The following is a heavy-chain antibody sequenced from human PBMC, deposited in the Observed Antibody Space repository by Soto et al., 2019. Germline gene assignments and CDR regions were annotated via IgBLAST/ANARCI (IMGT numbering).Heavy chain of an antibody. V-gene: IGHV5-51*01. J-gene: IGHJ6*02. D-gene: IGHD4-17*01. Sequence: PGESLKISCKGSGYSFTSYWISWVRQMPGKGLEWMGIIYPGDSDARYSPSFHGQVTISADRSINTAYLQWSRLKASDTAMYYCARHPNGDYDVMDVWGQGTTVTVSS. CDR3: ARHPNGDYDVMDV. CDR2: IYPGDSDA. CDR1: GYSFTSYW.